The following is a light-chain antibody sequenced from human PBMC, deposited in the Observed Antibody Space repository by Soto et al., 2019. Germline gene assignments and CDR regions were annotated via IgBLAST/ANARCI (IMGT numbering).Light chain of an antibody. Sequence: TVRTQSPVTLSVCPGERVTLSFSASQTVTNDYLAWYQQKDGQAPRLLIYDASTRATGVPDRFSGSGSGPEYTLTITRLEPEDFAVYSCQQYGFSPISFGQGTRLEIK. CDR3: QQYGFSPIS. CDR1: QTVTNDY. J-gene: IGKJ5*01. V-gene: IGKV3-20*01. CDR2: DAS.